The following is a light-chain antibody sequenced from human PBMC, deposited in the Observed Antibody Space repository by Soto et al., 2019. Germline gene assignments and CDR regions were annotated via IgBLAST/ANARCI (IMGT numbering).Light chain of an antibody. Sequence: DIQMTQSPSSLSASVGDRVTITCRASQSISSYLGWYQQKPGKAPKCLIHAASSLQSGVPSRFSGSGSGTEFALTISSLLPEDLATYYCLQHNSYPLSFGGGTKV. CDR1: QSISSY. V-gene: IGKV1-17*01. CDR3: LQHNSYPLS. J-gene: IGKJ4*01. CDR2: AAS.